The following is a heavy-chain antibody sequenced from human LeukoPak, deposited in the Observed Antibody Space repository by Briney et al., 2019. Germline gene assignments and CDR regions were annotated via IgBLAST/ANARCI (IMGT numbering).Heavy chain of an antibody. J-gene: IGHJ4*02. V-gene: IGHV3-30*18. D-gene: IGHD3-10*01. CDR3: AKAEPITMVRGVYFDY. CDR1: GFTFSSYG. Sequence: PGGSLRLSCAASGFTFSSYGMHWVRQAPGKGLEWVAVISYDGSNKYYADSVKGRFTISRDNSKNTLYLQMNSLRAEDTAVYYCAKAEPITMVRGVYFDYWGQGTLVTVSS. CDR2: ISYDGSNK.